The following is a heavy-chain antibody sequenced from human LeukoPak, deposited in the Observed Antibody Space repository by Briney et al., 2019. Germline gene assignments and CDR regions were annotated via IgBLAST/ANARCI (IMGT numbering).Heavy chain of an antibody. J-gene: IGHJ4*02. V-gene: IGHV3-11*01. Sequence: GGSLRLSCAASGFIFSDYYMSWIRQAPGRGLEWISYIGTAGTIYYADSVKGRFTISRDNAKNSLYLQMNSLRAEDTAIYYCAKGFVVVTAILYYFDYWGQGTLVTVSS. CDR1: GFIFSDYY. CDR3: AKGFVVVTAILYYFDY. D-gene: IGHD2-21*02. CDR2: IGTAGTI.